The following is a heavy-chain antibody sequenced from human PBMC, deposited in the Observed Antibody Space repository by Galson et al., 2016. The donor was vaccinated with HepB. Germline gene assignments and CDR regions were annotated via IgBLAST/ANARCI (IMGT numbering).Heavy chain of an antibody. CDR3: ARDLRTGADY. Sequence: SETLSLTCTVSGYSISSGYFWGWVRQPPGQALEWIASIYSSGTSYYSPSLRSRVTVSVDTSKHQFSLKVRSVTAADTAVYYCARDLRTGADYWGRGTLVTVSS. CDR2: IYSSGTS. D-gene: IGHD2-8*02. J-gene: IGHJ4*02. V-gene: IGHV4-38-2*02. CDR1: GYSISSGYF.